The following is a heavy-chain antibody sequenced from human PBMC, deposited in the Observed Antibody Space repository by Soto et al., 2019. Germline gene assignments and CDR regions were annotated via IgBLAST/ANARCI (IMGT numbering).Heavy chain of an antibody. CDR1: GFTFSDYA. CDR2: ISASGGTT. V-gene: IGHV3-23*01. J-gene: IGHJ4*02. CDR3: AKDRKSGSGWYWDY. Sequence: EVQLLESGGGLVQPGGSLRLSCAASGFTFSDYAMSWVRQAPGKGLEWVSAISASGGTTYYADSVRGRFTISRDNSKNTLYLQMYSLRAEDTVVYYCAKDRKSGSGWYWDYWGQGTLVTVSS. D-gene: IGHD6-19*01.